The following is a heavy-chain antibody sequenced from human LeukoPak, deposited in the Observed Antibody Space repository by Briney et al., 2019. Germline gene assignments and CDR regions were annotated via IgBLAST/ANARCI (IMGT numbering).Heavy chain of an antibody. CDR1: GGSISSYY. D-gene: IGHD6-25*01. Sequence: PSETLSLTCTVSGGSISSYYWSWIRQPPGKGLEWIGYIYYSGSTNYNPSLKSRVTISVDTSKNQFSLKLSSVTAADTAVYYCARCQRRNWFDPWGQGTLVTVSS. V-gene: IGHV4-59*01. CDR2: IYYSGST. CDR3: ARCQRRNWFDP. J-gene: IGHJ5*02.